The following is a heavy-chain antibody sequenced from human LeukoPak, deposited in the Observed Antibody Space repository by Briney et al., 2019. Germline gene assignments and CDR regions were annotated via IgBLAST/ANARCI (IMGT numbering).Heavy chain of an antibody. CDR2: INPSGGST. J-gene: IGHJ3*02. CDR1: GYTFTSYY. D-gene: IGHD3-22*01. V-gene: IGHV1-46*01. Sequence: ASVKVSCKASGYTFTSYYMHWVRQAPGQGLEWMGIINPSGGSTTYAQKFQGRVTMTRDTSTSTVYMELSSLRSEDTAVYYCARGRNYYDSSGDDAFDIWGPGTMVTVSS. CDR3: ARGRNYYDSSGDDAFDI.